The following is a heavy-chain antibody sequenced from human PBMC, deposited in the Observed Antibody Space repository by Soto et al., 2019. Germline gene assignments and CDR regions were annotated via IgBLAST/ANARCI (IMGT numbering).Heavy chain of an antibody. CDR2: ISSSSSTI. Sequence: GGSLRLSCAASGFTFSSYSMNWVRQAPGKGLEWVSYISSSSSTIYYADSVKGRFTISRDNAKNSLYLQMNSLRAEDTAVYYCARDRRIFGVVGNWFDPWGQGTLVTVS. V-gene: IGHV3-48*01. CDR1: GFTFSSYS. J-gene: IGHJ5*02. CDR3: ARDRRIFGVVGNWFDP. D-gene: IGHD3-3*01.